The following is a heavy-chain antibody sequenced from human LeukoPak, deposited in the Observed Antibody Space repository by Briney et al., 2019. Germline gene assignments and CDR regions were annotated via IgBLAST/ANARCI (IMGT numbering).Heavy chain of an antibody. CDR3: ATDYGGNNCYYYGMDV. Sequence: GASVKVSCKVSGYTLTELSMHWVRQAPGKGLEWMGGFDPEDGETIYAQKFQGRVTMTEDTSTDTAYMELSSLRSEDTAVYYCATDYGGNNCYYYGMDVWGQGTTVTVSS. J-gene: IGHJ6*02. CDR1: GYTLTELS. V-gene: IGHV1-24*01. CDR2: FDPEDGET. D-gene: IGHD4-23*01.